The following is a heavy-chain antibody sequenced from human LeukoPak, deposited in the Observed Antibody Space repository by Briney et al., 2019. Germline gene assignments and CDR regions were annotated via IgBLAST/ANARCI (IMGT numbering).Heavy chain of an antibody. D-gene: IGHD6-13*01. CDR3: ARRDGYSSSWAYPPFYY. CDR2: IYYSGST. CDR1: GGSISSSSYY. J-gene: IGHJ4*02. Sequence: SETLSLTCTVSGGSISSSSYYWGWLRQPPGKGLEWIRSIYYSGSTHYNPSLKSRVTISVGTSKHQSSLKLSSVTAADTAVYYCARRDGYSSSWAYPPFYYWGQGTLVTVSS. V-gene: IGHV4-39*01.